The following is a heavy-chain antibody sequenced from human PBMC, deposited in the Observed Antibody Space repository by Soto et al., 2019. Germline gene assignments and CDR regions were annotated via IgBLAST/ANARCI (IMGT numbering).Heavy chain of an antibody. J-gene: IGHJ5*01. CDR2: VYWHDDK. Sequence: QITLKESGPSLVKPTQTLTLTCTFSGFSLTNTGVTVGWIRQPPGKALEWLALVYWHDDKRYNPSLRNRLTIAKDTSKNRVVLTLANVGPVDTATYYCAHGHFEILTGPFDSWGRGTLVTVSS. CDR1: GFSLTNTGVT. V-gene: IGHV2-5*01. D-gene: IGHD3-9*01. CDR3: AHGHFEILTGPFDS.